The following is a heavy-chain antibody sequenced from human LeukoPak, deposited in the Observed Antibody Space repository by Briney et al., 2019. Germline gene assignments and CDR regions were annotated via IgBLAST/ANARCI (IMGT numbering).Heavy chain of an antibody. V-gene: IGHV4-59*01. D-gene: IGHD1-26*01. CDR1: GGSISSYY. CDR3: ARGHRGVGATIDY. J-gene: IGHJ4*02. Sequence: PSETLSLTCTVSGGSISSYYWSWIRQPPGKGLEWIGYIYYSGSTNYNPSLKSRVTISVDTSKNQFSLKLSSVTAADTAVYYCARGHRGVGATIDYWGQGTLVTVSS. CDR2: IYYSGST.